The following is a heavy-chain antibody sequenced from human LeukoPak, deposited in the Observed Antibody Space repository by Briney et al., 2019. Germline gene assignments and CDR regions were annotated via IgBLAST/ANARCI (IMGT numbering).Heavy chain of an antibody. CDR2: VYSSGNT. V-gene: IGHV4-4*07. CDR3: ARETGTSGWYFLDY. CDR1: GGSISGSF. Sequence: PSETLSLTCTVSGGSISGSFWTWIRQAAGKGREWIGGVYSSGNTNYNPSLKSRVTISVDKSKNQISLKLTSVTAADTALYYCARETGTSGWYFLDYWGQGTLVTVSS. J-gene: IGHJ4*02. D-gene: IGHD6-19*01.